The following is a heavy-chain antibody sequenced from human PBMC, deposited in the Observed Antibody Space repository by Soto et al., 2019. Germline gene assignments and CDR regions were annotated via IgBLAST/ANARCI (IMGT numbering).Heavy chain of an antibody. CDR2: IIPIFGTA. J-gene: IGHJ4*02. D-gene: IGHD2-2*01. V-gene: IGHV1-69*06. CDR1: GGTCSSYA. Sequence: QVQLVQSGAEVKKPGSSVKVSCKASGGTCSSYAISWVRQAPGQGLEWMGGIIPIFGTANYAQKFQGRVTITADKSTSTAYMELSSLRSEDTAVYYCARGEVVPAAIGGAFDYWGQGTLVTVSS. CDR3: ARGEVVPAAIGGAFDY.